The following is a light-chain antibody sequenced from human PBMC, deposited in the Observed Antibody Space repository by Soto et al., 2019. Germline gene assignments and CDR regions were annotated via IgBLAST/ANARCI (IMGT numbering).Light chain of an antibody. J-gene: IGKJ5*01. Sequence: AIQLTQSPSSLSASVGDRVTITCRASQDVRGALAWYQQEPGQAPKILIYDVSRLESGVPSRFSGSSSGTDFTLTISSLQPIDFATYYCQQFNSYPITFGQGTRLEIK. CDR2: DVS. CDR3: QQFNSYPIT. V-gene: IGKV1-13*02. CDR1: QDVRGA.